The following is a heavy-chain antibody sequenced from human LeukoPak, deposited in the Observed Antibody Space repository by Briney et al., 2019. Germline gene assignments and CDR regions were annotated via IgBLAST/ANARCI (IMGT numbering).Heavy chain of an antibody. CDR1: GGSITSNF. CDR2: IYNCGST. Sequence: SETLSLTCTVSGGSITSNFWSWIRQPPGKGLEWIGYIYNIGYIYNCGSTSYNPSLKSRATILGNTSKNQFSLRLNSVTAADTAVYFCARAKPDWNPPDYWGQGTLVTVTS. V-gene: IGHV4-59*08. CDR3: ARAKPDWNPPDY. D-gene: IGHD1-1*01. J-gene: IGHJ4*02.